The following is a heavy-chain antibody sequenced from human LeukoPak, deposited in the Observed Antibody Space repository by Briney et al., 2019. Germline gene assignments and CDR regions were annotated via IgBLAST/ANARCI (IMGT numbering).Heavy chain of an antibody. J-gene: IGHJ5*02. CDR3: AKMAVAGSHNWFDP. V-gene: IGHV3-23*01. CDR1: GFTFSSYV. Sequence: PGGSLRLSCAASGFTFSSYVMSWVRQAPGKGLEWVSGISGSGGSTYYADSVKGRFTISRDNSKNTVNLQMNSLRVEDTAVYYCAKMAVAGSHNWFDPWGQGTLATVSS. CDR2: ISGSGGST. D-gene: IGHD6-19*01.